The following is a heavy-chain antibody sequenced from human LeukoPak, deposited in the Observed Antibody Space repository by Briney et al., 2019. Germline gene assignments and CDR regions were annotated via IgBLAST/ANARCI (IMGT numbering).Heavy chain of an antibody. Sequence: PSETLSLTCTVSGGSISSSSYYWGWIRQPPGKGLEWIGSIYYSGSTYYNPSLKSRVTISVDTSKNQFSLKLSSVTAADTAVYYCARGRRNSWYNFDYWGQGTLVTVSS. CDR2: IYYSGST. V-gene: IGHV4-39*01. CDR1: GGSISSSSYY. CDR3: ARGRRNSWYNFDY. D-gene: IGHD6-13*01. J-gene: IGHJ4*02.